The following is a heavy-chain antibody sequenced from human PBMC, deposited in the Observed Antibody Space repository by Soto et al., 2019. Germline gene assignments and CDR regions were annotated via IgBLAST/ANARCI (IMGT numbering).Heavy chain of an antibody. CDR3: ARARDYGGNYWRDAFDI. J-gene: IGHJ3*02. V-gene: IGHV1-69*13. D-gene: IGHD4-17*01. CDR2: IIPIFGTA. CDR1: GGTFSSYA. Sequence: SVKVSCNASGGTFSSYAISWVRQAPGLGLEWMGGIIPIFGTANYAQKFQGRVTITADESTSTAYMELSSLRSEDTAVYYCARARDYGGNYWRDAFDIWGQGTMVTVSS.